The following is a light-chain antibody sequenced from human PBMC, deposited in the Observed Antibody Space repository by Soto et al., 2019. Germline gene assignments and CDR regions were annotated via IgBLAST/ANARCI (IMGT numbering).Light chain of an antibody. Sequence: QSVLTQPPSVSGAPGQRVTISCAGSPTNIGAGYDVHWYQHRPGTAPKLLVSGHNIRPSGVPDRFSGSKSGNTASLTVSGLQAEDEADYYCSSYAGGIKWVFGGGTKLTVL. J-gene: IGLJ3*02. CDR1: PTNIGAGYD. CDR3: SSYAGGIKWV. V-gene: IGLV1-40*01. CDR2: GHN.